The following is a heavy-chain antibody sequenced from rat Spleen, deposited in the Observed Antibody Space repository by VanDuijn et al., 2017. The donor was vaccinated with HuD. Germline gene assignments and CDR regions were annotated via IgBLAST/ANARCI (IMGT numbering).Heavy chain of an antibody. CDR3: VRRQFGGGYVMDA. V-gene: IGHV5-31*01. D-gene: IGHD4-3*01. CDR1: GFTFNNYW. CDR2: ITNTGRNT. J-gene: IGHJ4*01. Sequence: EVQLMESGRGLVQPGRSLKLSCVVSGFTFNNYWMTWIRQAPGKGLEWVASITNTGRNTYYPDSVKGRFTVSRDNAKITLYLQMDSLRSEDTATYYCVRRQFGGGYVMDAWGQGASVTVSS.